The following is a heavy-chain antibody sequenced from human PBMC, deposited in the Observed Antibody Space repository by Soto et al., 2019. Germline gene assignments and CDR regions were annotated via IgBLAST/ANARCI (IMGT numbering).Heavy chain of an antibody. CDR2: IYTGDTP. Sequence: PGGSLRLSCAASRFTVGSSYVSWVRQAPGKGPEWVSVIYTGDTPYYADSVKGRFTISRDNSKNTLYLQMNSLRVEDTAVYYCTRDLMDVVPPADDLFDPWGQGILVTVSS. CDR1: RFTVGSSY. CDR3: TRDLMDVVPPADDLFDP. D-gene: IGHD2-2*01. V-gene: IGHV3-53*01. J-gene: IGHJ5*02.